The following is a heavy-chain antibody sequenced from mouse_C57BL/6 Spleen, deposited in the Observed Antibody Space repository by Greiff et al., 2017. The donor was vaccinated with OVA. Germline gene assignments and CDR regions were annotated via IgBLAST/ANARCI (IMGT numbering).Heavy chain of an antibody. CDR2: ISSGGSYT. CDR3: AREGSSYAWFAY. D-gene: IGHD1-1*01. J-gene: IGHJ3*01. CDR1: GFTFSSYG. Sequence: EVQLVESGGDLVKPGGSLKLSCAASGFTFSSYGMSWVRQTPDKRLEWVATISSGGSYTYYPDSVKGRFTISRDNAKNTLYLQMSSLKSEDTAMYYCAREGSSYAWFAYWGQGTLVTVSA. V-gene: IGHV5-6*01.